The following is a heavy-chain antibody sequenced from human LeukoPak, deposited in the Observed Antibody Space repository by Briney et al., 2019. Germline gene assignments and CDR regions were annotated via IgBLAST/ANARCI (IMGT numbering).Heavy chain of an antibody. CDR3: MRHEEEDGYNAKPFDF. CDR1: GYSISSGYY. D-gene: IGHD5-24*01. J-gene: IGHJ4*02. CDR2: IYHSGST. Sequence: SETLSLTCAVSGYSISSGYYWGWIRQPPGKGLEWIGSIYHSGSTYYNPSLKSRVTISVDTSKNQFSLRLTSVTAADTAVYFCMRHEEEDGYNAKPFDFWGQGTLVTVSS. V-gene: IGHV4-38-2*01.